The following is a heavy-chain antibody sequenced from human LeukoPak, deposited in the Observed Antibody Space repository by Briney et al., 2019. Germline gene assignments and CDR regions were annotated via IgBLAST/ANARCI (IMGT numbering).Heavy chain of an antibody. CDR1: GFTFSTYS. D-gene: IGHD2-15*01. Sequence: PGGSLRLSCAASGFTFSTYSMNWVRQAPGKGLEWVSSISVSRNSIFYADSLKGRFSISRDNANSSVFLQMDSLRAEDTAVYYCARVPYCSGGSCYLRGWFDPWGQGTLVTVSS. CDR2: ISVSRNSI. V-gene: IGHV3-21*04. CDR3: ARVPYCSGGSCYLRGWFDP. J-gene: IGHJ5*02.